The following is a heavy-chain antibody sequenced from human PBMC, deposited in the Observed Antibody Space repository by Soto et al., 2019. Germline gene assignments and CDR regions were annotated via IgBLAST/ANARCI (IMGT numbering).Heavy chain of an antibody. Sequence: PGGSLRLSCAASGFTFSSYGMHWVRQAPGKGLEWVAVISYDGSNKYYADSVKGRFTISRDNSKNTLYLQMNSLRAEDTAVYYCAKDGTGTTEGDIYYYYYMDVWGKGTTVTVSS. CDR3: AKDGTGTTEGDIYYYYYMDV. V-gene: IGHV3-30*18. CDR1: GFTFSSYG. J-gene: IGHJ6*03. D-gene: IGHD1-1*01. CDR2: ISYDGSNK.